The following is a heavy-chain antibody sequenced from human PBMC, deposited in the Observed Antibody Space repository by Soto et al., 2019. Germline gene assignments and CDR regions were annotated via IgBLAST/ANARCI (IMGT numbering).Heavy chain of an antibody. CDR2: ISGSGGST. CDR3: AKSPAYCGGDCYSVDYYGMDV. D-gene: IGHD2-21*02. V-gene: IGHV3-23*01. Sequence: GGSLRLSCAASGFTFSSYAMSWVRQAPGKGLEWVSAISGSGGSTYYADSVKGRFTISRDKSKTTLYLQMNSLRAEDTAVYYCAKSPAYCGGDCYSVDYYGMDVWGQGTTVTVSS. J-gene: IGHJ6*02. CDR1: GFTFSSYA.